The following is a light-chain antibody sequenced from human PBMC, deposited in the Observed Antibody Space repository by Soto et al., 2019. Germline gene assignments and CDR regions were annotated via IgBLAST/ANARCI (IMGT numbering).Light chain of an antibody. Sequence: EIVLTQSPDTLSLSPGERATLSCRASQTLSSSYVAWYQQKPAQAPRLLIYGASTRATGIPDRFSGSGSGTDFTLTISRLEPEDFAVYYCQQYGSSSYTFGQGTKVDIK. CDR1: QTLSSSY. CDR2: GAS. J-gene: IGKJ2*01. V-gene: IGKV3-20*01. CDR3: QQYGSSSYT.